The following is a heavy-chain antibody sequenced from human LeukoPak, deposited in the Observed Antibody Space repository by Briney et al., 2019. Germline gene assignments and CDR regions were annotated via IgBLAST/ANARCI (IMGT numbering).Heavy chain of an antibody. D-gene: IGHD6-19*01. CDR1: GYTFTSYD. CDR3: ARSSAVAGTKSFDY. V-gene: IGHV1-46*01. J-gene: IGHJ4*02. Sequence: ASVKVSCKASGYTFTSYDINWVRQAPGQGLEWMGIINPSGGSTSYAQKFQGRVTMTRDMSTSTVYMELSSLRSEDTAVYYCARSSAVAGTKSFDYWGQGTLVTVSS. CDR2: INPSGGST.